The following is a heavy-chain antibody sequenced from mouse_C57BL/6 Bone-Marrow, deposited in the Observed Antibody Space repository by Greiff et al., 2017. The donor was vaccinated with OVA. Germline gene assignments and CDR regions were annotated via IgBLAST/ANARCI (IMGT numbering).Heavy chain of an antibody. CDR2: IYPGNSDT. Sequence: VQLQQSGTELARPGASVEMSCKASGYTFTSYWMHWVKQRPGQGLEWIGAIYPGNSDTNYNQKFKGKAKLTAVTSASTAYMQLSSLTTEDSAVYYCAADYASSTFAYWGQGTLVTVSS. J-gene: IGHJ3*01. V-gene: IGHV1-5*01. CDR3: AADYASSTFAY. D-gene: IGHD1-1*01. CDR1: GYTFTSYW.